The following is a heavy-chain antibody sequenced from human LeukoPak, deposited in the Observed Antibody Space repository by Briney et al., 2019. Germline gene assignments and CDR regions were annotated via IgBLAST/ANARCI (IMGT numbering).Heavy chain of an antibody. CDR3: ARGLSHYDFWSGYPPEYYFDY. D-gene: IGHD3-3*01. V-gene: IGHV4-34*01. CDR1: GGSFSGYY. J-gene: IGHJ4*02. Sequence: SETLSLTCAVYGGSFSGYYWGWIRQPPGKGLEWIGEINHSGSTNYNPSLKSRVTISVDTSKNQFSLKLSSVTAADTAVYYCARGLSHYDFWSGYPPEYYFDYWGQGTLVTVSS. CDR2: INHSGST.